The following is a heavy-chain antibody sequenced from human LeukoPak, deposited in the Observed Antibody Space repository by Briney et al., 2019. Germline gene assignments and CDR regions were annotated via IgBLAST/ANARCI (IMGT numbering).Heavy chain of an antibody. CDR1: GYTFTSYY. CDR3: ARVIFGGSPPSP. D-gene: IGHD1-26*01. CDR2: INPNSGGT. J-gene: IGHJ5*02. V-gene: IGHV1-2*02. Sequence: GASVKVSCKASGYTFTSYYMHWVRQAPGQGLEWMGWINPNSGGTNYAQKFQGRVTMTRDTSISTAYMELSRLRSDDTAVYYCARVIFGGSPPSPWGQGTLVTVSS.